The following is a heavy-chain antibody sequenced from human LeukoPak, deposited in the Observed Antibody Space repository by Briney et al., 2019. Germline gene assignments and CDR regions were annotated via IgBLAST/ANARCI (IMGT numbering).Heavy chain of an antibody. CDR3: GQYYYDSSGYYDAFDI. CDR2: INPNSGGT. Sequence: ASVKVSGKASGYTFTGYYMHWVRQAPGQGLEWMGRINPNSGGTNYAQKFQGRVTMTRDTSISTAYMELSRLRSDDTAVYYCGQYYYDSSGYYDAFDIWGQGTMVTVSS. V-gene: IGHV1-2*06. CDR1: GYTFTGYY. J-gene: IGHJ3*02. D-gene: IGHD3-22*01.